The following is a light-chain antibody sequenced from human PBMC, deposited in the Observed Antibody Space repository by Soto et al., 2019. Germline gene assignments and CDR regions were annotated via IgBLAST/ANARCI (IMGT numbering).Light chain of an antibody. CDR1: XIVLHKSNNKKY. CDR3: QQYNKWPLIT. CDR2: WAS. V-gene: IGKV4-1*01. J-gene: IGKJ5*01. Sequence: DIFITQSPDSLAVSLVEXSXIXXKXXXIVLHKSNNKKYLAWYQQKPGQPPKLLIYWASTRESGVPDRFSGGGSGTEFTLTISSLQAEDFAIYYCQQYNKWPLITFGQGTRLEIK.